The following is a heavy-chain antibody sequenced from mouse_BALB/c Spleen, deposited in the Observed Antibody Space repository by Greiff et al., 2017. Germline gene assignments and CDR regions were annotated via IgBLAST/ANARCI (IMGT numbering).Heavy chain of an antibody. J-gene: IGHJ4*01. Sequence: EVMLVESGGGLVKPGGSLKLSCAASGFTFSSYTMSWVRQTPEKRLEWVATISSGGSYTYYPDSVKGRFTISRDNAKNTLYLQMSSLKSEDTAMYYCTREVYDYDGGYAMDYWGQGTSVTVSS. CDR3: TREVYDYDGGYAMDY. CDR1: GFTFSSYT. CDR2: ISSGGSYT. D-gene: IGHD2-4*01. V-gene: IGHV5-6-4*01.